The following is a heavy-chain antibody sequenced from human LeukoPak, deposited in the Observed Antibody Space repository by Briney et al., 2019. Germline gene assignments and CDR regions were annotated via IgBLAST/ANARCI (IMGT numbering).Heavy chain of an antibody. J-gene: IGHJ4*02. CDR2: IYTSGST. CDR3: ARTPGGVTTSPFDY. Sequence: SETLSLTCTVSGGSISSSSYYWGWIRQPPGKGLEWIGSIYTSGSTNYNPSLKSRVTISVDTSKNQFSLKLSSVTAADTAVYYCARTPGGVTTSPFDYWGQGTLVTVSS. D-gene: IGHD4-17*01. V-gene: IGHV4-39*07. CDR1: GGSISSSSYY.